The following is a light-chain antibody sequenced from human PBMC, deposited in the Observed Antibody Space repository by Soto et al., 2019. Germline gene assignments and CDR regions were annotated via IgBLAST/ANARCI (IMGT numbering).Light chain of an antibody. Sequence: EIVMTQSPATLSVSPGERATLSCRASQSVSSNLAWYQQKPGQAPRPLIYGASTRATGIPARFSGSGSGTEFTLTISSLQSEDFAVYYCQQYNNWPPGFGQGTKVEIK. CDR3: QQYNNWPPG. CDR1: QSVSSN. CDR2: GAS. J-gene: IGKJ1*01. V-gene: IGKV3-15*01.